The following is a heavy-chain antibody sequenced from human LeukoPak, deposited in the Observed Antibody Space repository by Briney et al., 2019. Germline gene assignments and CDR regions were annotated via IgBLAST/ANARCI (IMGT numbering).Heavy chain of an antibody. CDR2: MNPDTGNT. J-gene: IGHJ4*02. CDR3: ARGRPTNLGGIY. D-gene: IGHD7-27*01. CDR1: GYTFTSHH. V-gene: IGHV1-8*01. Sequence: ASVKVSCKPSGYTFTSHHINWVRQAAGQGFEWMGWMNPDTGNTVYAQKFQGRVTMTWDTSISTAYMELDSLRSEDTAVYYCARGRPTNLGGIYWGQGTLAIVSS.